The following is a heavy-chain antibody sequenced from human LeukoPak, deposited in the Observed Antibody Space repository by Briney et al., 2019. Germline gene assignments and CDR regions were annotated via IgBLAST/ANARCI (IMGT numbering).Heavy chain of an antibody. J-gene: IGHJ6*03. D-gene: IGHD3-3*01. V-gene: IGHV3-7*01. CDR2: ITQDGSEK. Sequence: GGSLRLSCAASGFTFSSYWMSWVRQAPGKGLEWVANITQDGSEKYYVDSVKGRFTISRDNAKNSLYLQMNSLRAEDTAVYYCARAKVTYYDFWSGYTYYYYMDVWGKGTTVTVSS. CDR3: ARAKVTYYDFWSGYTYYYYMDV. CDR1: GFTFSSYW.